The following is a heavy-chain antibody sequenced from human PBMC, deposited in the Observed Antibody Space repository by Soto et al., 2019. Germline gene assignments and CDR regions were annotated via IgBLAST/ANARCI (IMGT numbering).Heavy chain of an antibody. CDR2: IYYSGST. CDR1: GGSISSYY. D-gene: IGHD4-17*01. J-gene: IGHJ6*03. CDR3: ARVATVTTYYYYYYMDV. V-gene: IGHV4-59*01. Sequence: SETLSLTCTVSGGSISSYYWSWIRQPLGKGLEWIGYIYYSGSTNYNPSLKSRVTISVDTSKNQFSLKLSSVTAADTAVYYCARVATVTTYYYYYYMDVWGKGTTVTVSS.